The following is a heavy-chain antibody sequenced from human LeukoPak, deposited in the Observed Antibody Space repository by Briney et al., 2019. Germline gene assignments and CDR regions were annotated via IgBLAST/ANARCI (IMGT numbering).Heavy chain of an antibody. J-gene: IGHJ3*02. CDR3: ARAGGSYGSDDAFDI. D-gene: IGHD1-26*01. V-gene: IGHV4-30-4*08. CDR1: GGSISSGDYY. Sequence: PSETLSLTCTVSGGSISSGDYYWSWIRQPPGKGLERIGYIYYSGSTYYNPSLKSRVTISVDTSKNQFSLKPSSVTAADTAVYYCARAGGSYGSDDAFDIWGQGTMVTVSS. CDR2: IYYSGST.